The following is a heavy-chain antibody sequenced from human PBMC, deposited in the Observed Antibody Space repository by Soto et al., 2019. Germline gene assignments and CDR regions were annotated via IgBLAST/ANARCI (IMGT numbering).Heavy chain of an antibody. J-gene: IGHJ4*02. CDR2: ISRSGSTI. CDR1: GFTFSSYE. CDR3: ERGPLGGDCDPFFDF. D-gene: IGHD2-21*02. V-gene: IGHV3-48*03. Sequence: GGSLRLSCAASGFTFSSYEMNWVRQAPGKGLEWVSYISRSGSTIYYADSVKGRFTIARDNAKKSLYLQMNSLRAEETAVYDGERGPLGGDCDPFFDFWGQGTLVTVSS.